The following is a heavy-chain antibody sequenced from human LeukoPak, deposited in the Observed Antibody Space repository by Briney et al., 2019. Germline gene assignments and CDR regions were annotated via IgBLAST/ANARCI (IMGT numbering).Heavy chain of an antibody. V-gene: IGHV3-48*01. CDR2: ISSDGSAI. D-gene: IGHD4-23*01. J-gene: IGHJ4*02. CDR1: GFNINTYS. Sequence: PGGSLRLSCAASGFNINTYSMNWVRQDPGKGLEWVSYISSDGSAIYYTDSVKGRFTISRDNAKNSVYLQMSSLRAEDTAVFFCASGFYWNYGGLDYWGQGTLLTVSS. CDR3: ASGFYWNYGGLDY.